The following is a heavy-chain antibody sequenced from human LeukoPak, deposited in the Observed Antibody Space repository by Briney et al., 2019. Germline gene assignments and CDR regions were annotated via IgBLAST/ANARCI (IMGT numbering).Heavy chain of an antibody. Sequence: ASVKVSCKASGYTFTSYGISWARQAPGQGLEWMGWISAYNGNTNYAQKLQGRVTMTTDTSTSTAYMELRSLRSDDTAVYYCARVGSYYDFWSGPTPIDYWGQGTLVTVSS. CDR2: ISAYNGNT. CDR1: GYTFTSYG. J-gene: IGHJ4*02. V-gene: IGHV1-18*01. CDR3: ARVGSYYDFWSGPTPIDY. D-gene: IGHD3-3*01.